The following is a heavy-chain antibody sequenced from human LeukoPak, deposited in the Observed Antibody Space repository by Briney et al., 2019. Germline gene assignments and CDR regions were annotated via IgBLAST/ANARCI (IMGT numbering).Heavy chain of an antibody. J-gene: IGHJ4*02. Sequence: GGSLRLSCAASGFTFSSYSMNWVRQAPGKGLEWVSSISSSSSYIYYADSVKGRFTISRDNAKNSLYLQMNSLRAEDTAVYYCARDFSLWFAFDYWGQGTLVTVSS. V-gene: IGHV3-21*01. D-gene: IGHD3-10*01. CDR1: GFTFSSYS. CDR2: ISSSSSYI. CDR3: ARDFSLWFAFDY.